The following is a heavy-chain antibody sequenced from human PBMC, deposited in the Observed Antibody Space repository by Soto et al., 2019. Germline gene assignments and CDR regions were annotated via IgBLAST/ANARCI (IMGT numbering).Heavy chain of an antibody. Sequence: PGASVKVSFKASGYTFTSYGISWVRQSPGQGLEWMGWISAYNGNTNYAQKPQGRVTMTTDTSTSTAYMELRSLRSDDTAVYYCARADVLRYFDWLSATPRYNWFDPWGQGTLVTVSS. V-gene: IGHV1-18*04. CDR2: ISAYNGNT. J-gene: IGHJ5*02. CDR3: ARADVLRYFDWLSATPRYNWFDP. D-gene: IGHD3-9*01. CDR1: GYTFTSYG.